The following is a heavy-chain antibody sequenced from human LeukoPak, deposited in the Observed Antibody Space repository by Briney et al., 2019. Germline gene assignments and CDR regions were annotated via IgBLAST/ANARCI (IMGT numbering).Heavy chain of an antibody. Sequence: SETLSLTCTVSGGPISSYYWSWIRQPPGKGLEWIGYIYYSGSTNYNPSLKSRVTISVDTSKNQFSLKLSSVTAADTAVYYCARGSIAVHWGQGTLVTVSS. CDR2: IYYSGST. CDR3: ARGSIAVH. D-gene: IGHD6-19*01. J-gene: IGHJ4*02. V-gene: IGHV4-59*12. CDR1: GGPISSYY.